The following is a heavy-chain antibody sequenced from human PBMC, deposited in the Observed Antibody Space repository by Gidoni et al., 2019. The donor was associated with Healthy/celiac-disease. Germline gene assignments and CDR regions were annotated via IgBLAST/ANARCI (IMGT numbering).Heavy chain of an antibody. Sequence: EVQLVESGGGLVQPGGSLRLSCAASGFPFCSYELNWVRQAPGKGLEWVSYISSSGSTIYYADSVKGRFTISRDNAKNSLYLQMNSLRAEDTAVYYCAREERDCSGGSCYWGAYYYYGMDVWGQGTTVTVSS. V-gene: IGHV3-48*03. CDR3: AREERDCSGGSCYWGAYYYYGMDV. D-gene: IGHD2-15*01. CDR2: ISSSGSTI. CDR1: GFPFCSYE. J-gene: IGHJ6*02.